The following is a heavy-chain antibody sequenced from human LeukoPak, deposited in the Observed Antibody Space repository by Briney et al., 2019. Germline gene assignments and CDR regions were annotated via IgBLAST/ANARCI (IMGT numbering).Heavy chain of an antibody. D-gene: IGHD3-10*01. CDR2: IYYSGST. CDR1: GGSISSSY. J-gene: IGHJ5*02. CDR3: AKLGNYYGSGSYPFDP. V-gene: IGHV4-59*08. Sequence: PSETLSLTCTVSGGSISSSYWNRIRQPPGKGLEWIGYIYYSGSTNYNPSLKSRVTISVDTSKTHFSLRLSSVTAADTAVYYCAKLGNYYGSGSYPFDPWGQGTLVTVSS.